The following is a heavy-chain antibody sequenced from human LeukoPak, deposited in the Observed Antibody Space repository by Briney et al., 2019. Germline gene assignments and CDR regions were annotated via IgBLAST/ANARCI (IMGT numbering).Heavy chain of an antibody. J-gene: IGHJ4*02. CDR3: ARDPHVGGASDYGDYDDY. Sequence: ASVKVSCKXSGYTFTSYYMHWVRQAPGQGLEWMGIINPSGGSTSYAQKFQGRVTMTRDTSTSTVYMELSRLRSDDTAVYYCARDPHVGGASDYGDYDDYWGQGTLVTVSS. V-gene: IGHV1-46*01. CDR1: GYTFTSYY. D-gene: IGHD4-17*01. CDR2: INPSGGST.